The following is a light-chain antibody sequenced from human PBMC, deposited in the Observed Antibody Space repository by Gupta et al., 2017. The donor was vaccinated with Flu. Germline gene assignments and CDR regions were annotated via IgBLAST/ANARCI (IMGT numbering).Light chain of an antibody. Sequence: QSVTVSCTGTSSDIGGYNYVSWYQQHPGKAPKLMIYDVIKRPSGVPDRFSGPKSGNTASLTISGLQAEDEADYYCCSFAGGFYVFGTGTKVTVL. CDR3: CSFAGGFYV. V-gene: IGLV2-11*01. J-gene: IGLJ1*01. CDR2: DVI. CDR1: SSDIGGYNY.